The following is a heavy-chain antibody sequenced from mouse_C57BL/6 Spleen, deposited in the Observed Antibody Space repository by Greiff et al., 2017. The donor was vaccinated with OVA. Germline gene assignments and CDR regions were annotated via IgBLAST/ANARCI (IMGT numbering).Heavy chain of an antibody. J-gene: IGHJ4*01. D-gene: IGHD4-1*01. Sequence: EVKLVESEGGLVQPGSSMKLSCTASGFTFSDYYMAWVRQVPEKGLEWVANINYDGSSTYYLDSLKSRFIISRDNAKNILYLQMSSLKSEDTATYYCARGTGTGGYAMDYWGQGTSVTVSS. CDR3: ARGTGTGGYAMDY. CDR2: INYDGSST. CDR1: GFTFSDYY. V-gene: IGHV5-16*01.